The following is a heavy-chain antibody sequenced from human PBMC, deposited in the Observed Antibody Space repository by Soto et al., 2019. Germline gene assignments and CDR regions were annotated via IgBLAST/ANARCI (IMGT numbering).Heavy chain of an antibody. CDR1: GFSFSNYA. J-gene: IGHJ3*01. Sequence: PGGSLRLSCAASGFSFSNYAMNWVRQAPGKGLEWVSAISAGGSASYAGSVQGRFTISRDNSSNTLYLQTNSLRAEDTAIYSCVREASGWYSRGSCDFWGRXTMVTVSS. CDR3: VREASGWYSRGSCDF. CDR2: ISAGGSA. D-gene: IGHD6-19*01. V-gene: IGHV3-23*01.